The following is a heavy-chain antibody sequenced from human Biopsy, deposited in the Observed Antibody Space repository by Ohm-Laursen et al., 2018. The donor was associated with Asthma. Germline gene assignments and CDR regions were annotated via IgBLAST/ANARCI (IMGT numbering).Heavy chain of an antibody. V-gene: IGHV3-30*03. Sequence: SLRLSCAAPRFTYEMHWVRQAPGKGLEWVAVISYDGGNKFYGDSVKGRFTLSRDNSRNTLYLQMNSLRVEDTAIYYCARTHKRWTSIQDDALDIWGQGTMVIVSS. CDR3: ARTHKRWTSIQDDALDI. D-gene: IGHD4-23*01. CDR2: ISYDGGNK. J-gene: IGHJ3*02. CDR1: RFTYE.